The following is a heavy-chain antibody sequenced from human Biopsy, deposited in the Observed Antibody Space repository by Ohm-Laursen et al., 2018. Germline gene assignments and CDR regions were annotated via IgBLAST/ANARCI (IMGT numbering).Heavy chain of an antibody. J-gene: IGHJ4*02. CDR2: ISYDGSKK. Sequence: SLRLSCTASGFSFNSYGMHWVRQAPGKGLEWVAFISYDGSKKYYGDSVKGRFTISRDNSKNRLYLQMNSLRGEDTAVYYCARDSTINTVTTADYWGQGTLVTVSS. CDR3: ARDSTINTVTTADY. CDR1: GFSFNSYG. D-gene: IGHD4-11*01. V-gene: IGHV3-33*08.